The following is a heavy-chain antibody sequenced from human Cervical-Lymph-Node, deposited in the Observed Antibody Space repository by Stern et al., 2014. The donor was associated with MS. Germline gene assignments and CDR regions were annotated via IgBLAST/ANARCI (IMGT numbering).Heavy chain of an antibody. CDR3: ARDFRISVVPAGAFDI. CDR2: IWYDGSNK. Sequence: VQLVESGGGVVQPGGSLRLSCAASGFNFSKYGMHWVRQAPGKGLEWVAVIWYDGSNKYYADSWKGRITISRDNSKNTTYLQMVSLRAEDTAVYYCARDFRISVVPAGAFDIWGQGTMVTVSS. D-gene: IGHD6-19*01. V-gene: IGHV3-33*01. J-gene: IGHJ3*02. CDR1: GFNFSKYG.